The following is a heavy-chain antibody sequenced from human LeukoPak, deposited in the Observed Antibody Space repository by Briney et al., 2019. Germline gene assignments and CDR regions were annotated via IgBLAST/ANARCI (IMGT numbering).Heavy chain of an antibody. Sequence: GGSLRLSCAASGFTFSDYYMSWIRQAPEKGLEWVSYISSSSSYTNYADSVKGRFTISRDNAKNSLYLQMNSLRAEDTAVYYCARGTYYYDSSGYSLFDYWGQGTLVTVSS. CDR1: GFTFSDYY. J-gene: IGHJ4*02. CDR3: ARGTYYYDSSGYSLFDY. V-gene: IGHV3-11*05. CDR2: ISSSSSYT. D-gene: IGHD3-22*01.